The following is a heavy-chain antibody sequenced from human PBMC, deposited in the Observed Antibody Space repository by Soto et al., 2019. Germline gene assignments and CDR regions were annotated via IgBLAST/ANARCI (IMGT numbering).Heavy chain of an antibody. J-gene: IGHJ1*01. CDR3: AKDQGGHFVVLTATQYFHH. V-gene: IGHV3-23*01. Sequence: EVQLLESGGGLAQPGGSLRLSCEVSGFIFNSYAMSWVRQAPGKGLEWVSGISGGGGTTYYADSVKGRFTISRDNSKNTLYLQMNSLRAEDTAQYYCAKDQGGHFVVLTATQYFHHWGQGTLVTVSS. CDR2: ISGGGGTT. D-gene: IGHD2-21*02. CDR1: GFIFNSYA.